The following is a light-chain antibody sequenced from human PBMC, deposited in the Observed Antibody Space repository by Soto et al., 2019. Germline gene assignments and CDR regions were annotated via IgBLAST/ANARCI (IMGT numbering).Light chain of an antibody. Sequence: QSVLTQPASVSGAPGQSLTISCTGTSSDVGGYNYVSWYQQYPGKAPKLMIYDVSNRPSEVSNRFFGSKSGNTASLTISGLQAEDEADYYCSAYTSSSTYVFGAGT. CDR2: DVS. J-gene: IGLJ1*01. V-gene: IGLV2-14*01. CDR3: SAYTSSSTYV. CDR1: SSDVGGYNY.